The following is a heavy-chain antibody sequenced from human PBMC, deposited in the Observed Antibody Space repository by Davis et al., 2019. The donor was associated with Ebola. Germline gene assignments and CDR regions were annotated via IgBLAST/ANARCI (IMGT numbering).Heavy chain of an antibody. CDR2: IYYSGST. CDR3: ARGHIAAAGTRDNWFDP. D-gene: IGHD6-13*01. CDR1: GGSISRYY. V-gene: IGHV4-59*08. J-gene: IGHJ5*02. Sequence: SETLSLTCTVSGGSISRYYWSWIRQPPGKGLEWIGYIYYSGSTNYNPSLKSRVTISVDTSKNQFSLKLSSVTAADTAVYYCARGHIAAAGTRDNWFDPWGQGTLVTVSS.